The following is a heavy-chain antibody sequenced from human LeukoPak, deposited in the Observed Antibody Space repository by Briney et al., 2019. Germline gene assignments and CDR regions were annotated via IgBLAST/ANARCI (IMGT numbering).Heavy chain of an antibody. V-gene: IGHV3-30*18. D-gene: IGHD3-22*01. Sequence: GGSLRLSCAASGFTFSSYGMHWVRQAPGKGLEWVAVISYDGSNKYYADSVKGRFTISRDNSKNTLYLQMNSLRAEDTAVYYCAKDRLYYDSSGYYEGVFDYWGQGTLVTVSS. J-gene: IGHJ4*02. CDR2: ISYDGSNK. CDR3: AKDRLYYDSSGYYEGVFDY. CDR1: GFTFSSYG.